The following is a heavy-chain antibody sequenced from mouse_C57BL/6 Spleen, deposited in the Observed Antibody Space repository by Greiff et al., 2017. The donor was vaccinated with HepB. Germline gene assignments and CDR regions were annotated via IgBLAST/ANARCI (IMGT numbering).Heavy chain of an antibody. Sequence: EVQLQQSGAELVRPGASVKLSCTASGFNIKDDYMHWVKQRPEQGLEWIGWIDPENGDTEYASKFQGKATITADTYSNTAYLQLSSLTSEDTAVYYCTTFYYDYDYWGQGTTLTVSS. CDR2: IDPENGDT. V-gene: IGHV14-4*01. J-gene: IGHJ2*01. D-gene: IGHD2-4*01. CDR1: GFNIKDDY. CDR3: TTFYYDYDY.